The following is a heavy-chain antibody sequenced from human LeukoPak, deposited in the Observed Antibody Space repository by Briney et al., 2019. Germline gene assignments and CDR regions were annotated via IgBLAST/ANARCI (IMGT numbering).Heavy chain of an antibody. D-gene: IGHD1-1*01. CDR3: ASESRQLGN. CDR1: GASISSLY. Sequence: SETLSLTCTVSGASISSLYWSRIRQPPGRGLEWIGFISNSGSPTYNPSLNSRVPISLDPSKNQFSLKVNYVTAADTAVYYCASESRQLGNWGQGTLVSVS. J-gene: IGHJ4*02. CDR2: ISNSGSP. V-gene: IGHV4-59*01.